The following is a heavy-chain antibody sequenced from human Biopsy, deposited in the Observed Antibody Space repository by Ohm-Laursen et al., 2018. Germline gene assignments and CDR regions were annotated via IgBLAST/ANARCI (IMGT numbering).Heavy chain of an antibody. CDR2: ISYDGSKT. CDR1: GFSFSNSG. CDR3: AKDKGTFNFYYYGMDV. J-gene: IGHJ6*02. D-gene: IGHD2/OR15-2a*01. V-gene: IGHV3-30*18. Sequence: SLRLSCTASGFSFSNSGMHWVRQAPGKGLEWVAAISYDGSKTDYGDSVKGRLNISRDNSKNTLDLQMSSLRVEDTAVYFCAKDKGTFNFYYYGMDVWGQGTTVTVSS.